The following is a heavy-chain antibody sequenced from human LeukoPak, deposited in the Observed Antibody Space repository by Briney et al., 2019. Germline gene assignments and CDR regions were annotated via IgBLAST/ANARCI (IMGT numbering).Heavy chain of an antibody. CDR1: GGTFSSYA. D-gene: IGHD6-13*01. CDR3: ARSIWYNRQYYFDS. J-gene: IGHJ4*02. Sequence: ASVKVSCKASGGTFSSYAISWVRQAPGQRLEWMGWINCGNGKTKYSEKFQGRVTITRDQSATTAYMDLNSLRSEDTAVYYCARSIWYNRQYYFDSWGQGTLVTVSS. CDR2: INCGNGKT. V-gene: IGHV1-3*01.